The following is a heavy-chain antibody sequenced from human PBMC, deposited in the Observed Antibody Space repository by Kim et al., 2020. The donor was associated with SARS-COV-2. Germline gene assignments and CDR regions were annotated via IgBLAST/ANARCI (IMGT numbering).Heavy chain of an antibody. D-gene: IGHD3-22*01. V-gene: IGHV4-31*03. J-gene: IGHJ3*02. CDR1: GGSISSGGYY. CDR2: IYYSGST. CDR3: ARAHITMIVVVKAFDI. Sequence: SETLSLTCTVSGGSISSGGYYWSWIRQHPGKGLEWIGYIYYSGSTYYNPSLKSRVTISVDTSKNQFSLKLSSVTAADTAVYYCARAHITMIVVVKAFDIWGQGTMVTVSS.